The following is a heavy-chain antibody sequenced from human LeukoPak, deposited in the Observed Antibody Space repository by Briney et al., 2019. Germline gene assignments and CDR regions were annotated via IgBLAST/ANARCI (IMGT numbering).Heavy chain of an antibody. CDR2: MKSDSGAT. CDR3: ARDPDTPVAIDI. J-gene: IGHJ3*02. Sequence: ASVKVSCQASGYTFTAYYIHWVRQAPGQGLEWMGWMKSDSGATKYAQKFQGRVTLTRDTSINTAYMELSSLRSEDTAVYYCARDPDTPVAIDIWGQGTTVTVSS. CDR1: GYTFTAYY. D-gene: IGHD5-18*01. V-gene: IGHV1-2*02.